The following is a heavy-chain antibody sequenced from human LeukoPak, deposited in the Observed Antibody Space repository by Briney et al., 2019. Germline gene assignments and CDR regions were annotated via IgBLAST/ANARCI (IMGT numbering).Heavy chain of an antibody. V-gene: IGHV4-39*01. Sequence: NPSETLSLTCTVSGGSISSSSYYWGWIRQPPGKGLGWIGSIYYSGSTYYNPSLKSRVTISVDTSKNQFSLKLSSVTAADTAVYYCASLTNYYGSGSYLLWGQGTLVTVSS. CDR3: ASLTNYYGSGSYLL. J-gene: IGHJ4*02. D-gene: IGHD3-10*01. CDR2: IYYSGST. CDR1: GGSISSSSYY.